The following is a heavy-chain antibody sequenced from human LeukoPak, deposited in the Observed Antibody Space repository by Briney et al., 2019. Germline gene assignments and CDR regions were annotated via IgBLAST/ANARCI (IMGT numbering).Heavy chain of an antibody. CDR3: ARDMLLVGAGYYYGMDV. J-gene: IGHJ6*02. D-gene: IGHD2-8*01. CDR2: IYYSGST. V-gene: IGHV4-59*01. Sequence: SETLSLTCTVSGGSISSYYWSWIRQPPGKGLEWIGYIYYSGSTNYNPSLMSRVTISVDTSKNQFSLKLSSVTAADTAVYYCARDMLLVGAGYYYGMDVWGQGTTVTVSS. CDR1: GGSISSYY.